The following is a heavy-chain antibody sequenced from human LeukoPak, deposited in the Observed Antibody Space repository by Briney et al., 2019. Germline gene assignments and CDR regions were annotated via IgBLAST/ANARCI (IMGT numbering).Heavy chain of an antibody. J-gene: IGHJ3*02. CDR2: IYYSGST. V-gene: IGHV4-59*01. Sequence: SETLSLTCTVSGGSISSYYWSWIRQPPGKGLEWIGYIYYSGSTNYNPSLKSRVTISVDTSKNQFSLKLSSVTAADTAVYYCASGVNWNDGAFDIWGQGTMVTVSS. CDR1: GGSISSYY. D-gene: IGHD1-1*01. CDR3: ASGVNWNDGAFDI.